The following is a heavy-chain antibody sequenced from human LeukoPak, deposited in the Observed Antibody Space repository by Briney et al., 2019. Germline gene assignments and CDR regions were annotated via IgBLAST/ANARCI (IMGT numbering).Heavy chain of an antibody. D-gene: IGHD4-11*01. J-gene: IGHJ4*02. V-gene: IGHV5-51*01. CDR1: GYHFTNYW. CDR2: IHPDDSDT. CDR3: ARLQSDSHSTFDY. Sequence: GESLKISCKGSGYHFTNYWIGWVRQMPGKGLEWMGIIHPDDSDTRYSPSFQGQVTISADKSITTAYLQWSSQKASDTAMYYCARLQSDSHSTFDYWGQGTLVTVSS.